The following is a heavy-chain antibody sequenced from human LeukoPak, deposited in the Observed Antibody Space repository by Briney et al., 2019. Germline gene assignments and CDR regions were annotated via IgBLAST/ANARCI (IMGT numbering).Heavy chain of an antibody. CDR2: MNPNSGNT. CDR1: GYTFTSYD. V-gene: IGHV1-8*01. CDR3: ARGWRAKRTAQFKLVFDY. D-gene: IGHD4/OR15-4a*01. J-gene: IGHJ4*02. Sequence: GASVKVSCKASGYTFTSYDINWVRQATGQGLEWMGWMNPNSGNTGYAQKFQGRVTMTRNTSISTAYMEPSSLRSEDTAVYYCARGWRAKRTAQFKLVFDYWGQGTLVTVSS.